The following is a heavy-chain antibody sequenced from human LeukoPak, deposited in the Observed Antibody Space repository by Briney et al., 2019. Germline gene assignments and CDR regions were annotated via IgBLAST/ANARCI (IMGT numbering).Heavy chain of an antibody. CDR2: IYHNGNT. J-gene: IGHJ3*02. Sequence: SGTLSLTCGVSGASLRSTHWWTWVRQPPGKGLEWIGEIYHNGNTEYNPSLSSRLLISVDKSKNQFSLKLTSVTAADTAMYYCASPSGRQYADALDIWGQGRMVIVSS. D-gene: IGHD1-26*01. V-gene: IGHV4-4*02. CDR1: GASLRSTHW. CDR3: ASPSGRQYADALDI.